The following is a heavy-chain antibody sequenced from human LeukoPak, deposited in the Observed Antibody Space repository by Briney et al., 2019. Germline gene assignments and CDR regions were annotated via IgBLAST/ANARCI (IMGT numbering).Heavy chain of an antibody. V-gene: IGHV4-59*08. CDR3: ARHRLYYYDSSGYYYETAFDY. D-gene: IGHD3-22*01. CDR2: IYYSGST. J-gene: IGHJ4*02. Sequence: SETLSLTCTVSGGSISSYYWSWIRQPPGKGLEWIGYIYYSGSTSYNPSLKSRVTISVDTSKNQFSLKLSSVTAADTAVYYCARHRLYYYDSSGYYYETAFDYWGQGTLVTVSS. CDR1: GGSISSYY.